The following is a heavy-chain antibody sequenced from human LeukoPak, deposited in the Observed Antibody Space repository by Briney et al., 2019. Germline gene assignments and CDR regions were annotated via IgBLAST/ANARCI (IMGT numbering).Heavy chain of an antibody. V-gene: IGHV1-24*01. Sequence: ASVKVSCKVSGYTLTDLSMHWVRQAPGKGLEWMGGFDPKDGETIYAQKFQGRVTMTEDTSTDTAYMELSSLRSEDTAVYYCATDSLIAAAGTYQGFDYWGQGTLVTVCS. CDR2: FDPKDGET. CDR1: GYTLTDLS. CDR3: ATDSLIAAAGTYQGFDY. J-gene: IGHJ4*02. D-gene: IGHD6-13*01.